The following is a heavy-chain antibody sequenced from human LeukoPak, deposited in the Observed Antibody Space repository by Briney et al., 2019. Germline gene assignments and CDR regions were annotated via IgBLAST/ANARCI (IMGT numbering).Heavy chain of an antibody. CDR2: IYYSGST. CDR3: AREVITMIGVNYYYMDV. D-gene: IGHD3-22*01. Sequence: SETLSLTCSGSGGSISSHYRSWIRQPPGKGLEGIGYIYYSGSTNYNPSLKSRVTISVDASKNQFSLKLSSVTAADTAVYYCAREVITMIGVNYYYMDVWGKGTTVTVSS. J-gene: IGHJ6*03. CDR1: GGSISSHY. V-gene: IGHV4-59*11.